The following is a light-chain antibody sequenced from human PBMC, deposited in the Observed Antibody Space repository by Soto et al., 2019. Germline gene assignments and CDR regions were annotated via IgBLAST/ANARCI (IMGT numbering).Light chain of an antibody. CDR1: SSNIGAGYD. CDR2: GNC. Sequence: QSALTQPPSVSGAPGQRVTLSCTGSSSNIGAGYDVHWYQQLPGTAPKLLIYGNCNRPSGVPDRFSGSKSGTSASLAITGLQAEDEADYYCQYYDSSLSGPYVFGTGTKVT. CDR3: QYYDSSLSGPYV. V-gene: IGLV1-40*01. J-gene: IGLJ1*01.